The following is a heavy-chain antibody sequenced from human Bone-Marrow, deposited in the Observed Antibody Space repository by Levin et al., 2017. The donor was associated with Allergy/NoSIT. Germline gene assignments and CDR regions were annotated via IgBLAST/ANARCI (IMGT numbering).Heavy chain of an antibody. D-gene: IGHD3-9*01. CDR2: IYHSGST. Sequence: SQTLSLTCAVSGFSIRHGYHWGWIRQPPGKGLEWIGSIYHSGSTSYNPSLKSRLTISMDTSKNQFSLKLSSVTAADTAVYYCARLGSYYDILTGYAIDFWGQGTLVTVSS. J-gene: IGHJ4*02. V-gene: IGHV4-38-2*01. CDR3: ARLGSYYDILTGYAIDF. CDR1: GFSIRHGYH.